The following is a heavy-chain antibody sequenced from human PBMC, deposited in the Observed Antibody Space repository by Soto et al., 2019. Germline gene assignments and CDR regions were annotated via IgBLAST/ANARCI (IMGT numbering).Heavy chain of an antibody. Sequence: QVQLQQWGAGLLKPSETLSLTCAVYGGSFSGYYWSWIRQPPGKGLEWIGEINHSGSTYYNPSLKSRVTISVDRSKNQFSLKLSSVTAADTAVYYCARNYGDYSPFDYWGQGTLVTVSS. CDR3: ARNYGDYSPFDY. CDR1: GGSFSGYY. CDR2: INHSGST. J-gene: IGHJ4*02. V-gene: IGHV4-34*01. D-gene: IGHD4-17*01.